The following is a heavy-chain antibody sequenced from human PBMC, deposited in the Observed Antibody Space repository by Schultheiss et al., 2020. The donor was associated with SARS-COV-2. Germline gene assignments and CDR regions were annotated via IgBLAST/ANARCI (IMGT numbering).Heavy chain of an antibody. Sequence: ASVKVSCKASGYTFMSFDINWVRQATGQGLEWMGWMNPNSGNTGHARKLQGRVTMTTDTSTSTAYMELRSLRSDDTAVYYCARAHGDYYYYYMDVWGKGTTVTVSS. CDR1: GYTFMSFD. J-gene: IGHJ6*03. V-gene: IGHV1-8*02. CDR2: MNPNSGNT. CDR3: ARAHGDYYYYYMDV. D-gene: IGHD4-17*01.